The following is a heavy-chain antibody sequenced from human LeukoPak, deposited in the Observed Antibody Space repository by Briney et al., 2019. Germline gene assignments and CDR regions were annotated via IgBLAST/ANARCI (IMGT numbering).Heavy chain of an antibody. CDR2: IYYSGST. J-gene: IGHJ4*02. Sequence: SGTLSLTCTVSGGSVSSGSYYWSWIRQPPGKGLEWIGYIYYSGSTNYNPSLKSRVTISVDTSKNQFSLKLSSVTAADTAVYYCARGSGNFDYWGQGTLVTVSS. CDR3: ARGSGNFDY. CDR1: GGSVSSGSYY. D-gene: IGHD2-15*01. V-gene: IGHV4-61*01.